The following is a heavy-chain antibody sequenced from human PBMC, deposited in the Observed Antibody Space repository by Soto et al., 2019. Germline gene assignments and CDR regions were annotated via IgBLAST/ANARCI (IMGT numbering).Heavy chain of an antibody. CDR2: INHSGSA. D-gene: IGHD3-10*01. Sequence: QVLLQQWGAGLLKPSETLSLTCAVYGGSLSGNYWTWIRQSPGKGLEWIGNINHSGSAIYNPSLKSGVTISVGTSNNQFFLELSSVTAADTAVYYCARARADYYGSENYYKGGVYYFDHWGQGTLVTVSS. V-gene: IGHV4-34*01. CDR1: GGSLSGNY. CDR3: ARARADYYGSENYYKGGVYYFDH. J-gene: IGHJ4*02.